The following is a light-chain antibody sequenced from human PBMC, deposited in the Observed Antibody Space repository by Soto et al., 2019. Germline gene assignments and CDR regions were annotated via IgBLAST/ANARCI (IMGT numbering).Light chain of an antibody. CDR3: QHRSNWPPG. V-gene: IGKV3-15*01. J-gene: IGKJ5*01. Sequence: IVMTQSPATLSVSTGERVTLSCRASQSVNTKLAWYQQKPGQPPRLLIYGASTRATGVPARFSGSGSGTDFILTISSLAPEDFAVYYCQHRSNWPPGFGQGTRLEVK. CDR2: GAS. CDR1: QSVNTK.